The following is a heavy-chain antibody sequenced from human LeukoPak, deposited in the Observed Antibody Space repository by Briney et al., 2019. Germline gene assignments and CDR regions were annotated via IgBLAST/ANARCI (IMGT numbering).Heavy chain of an antibody. CDR3: ARGTAVAGT. CDR1: GGSFSGGGYS. V-gene: IGHV4-39*07. Sequence: SETLSLTCTVSGGSFSGGGYSWGWFRQPPGKGLEWIGSIYYSGSTYYNPSLKSRVTISVDTSKNQFSLRLSSVTAADTAVYYCARGTAVAGTWGQGTLVTVSS. D-gene: IGHD6-19*01. CDR2: IYYSGST. J-gene: IGHJ5*02.